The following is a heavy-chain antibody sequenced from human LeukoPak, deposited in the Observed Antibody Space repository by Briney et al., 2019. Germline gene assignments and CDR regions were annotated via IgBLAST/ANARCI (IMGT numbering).Heavy chain of an antibody. Sequence: GRSLRPSCAASGFTFSSYGMHWVRQAPGKGLEWVAVVSYDGSKYYADSVKGRFTISRDNSKNTLYLQMSSLRAEDTAVYYCAKAASSSWPSYYYGMDVWGQGTTVTVSS. J-gene: IGHJ6*02. CDR3: AKAASSSWPSYYYGMDV. CDR2: VSYDGSK. CDR1: GFTFSSYG. V-gene: IGHV3-30*18. D-gene: IGHD6-13*01.